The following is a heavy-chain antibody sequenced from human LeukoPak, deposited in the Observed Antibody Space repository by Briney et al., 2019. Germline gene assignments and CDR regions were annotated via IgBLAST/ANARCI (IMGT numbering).Heavy chain of an antibody. CDR3: AREHWDFDY. CDR2: ISGSGEST. D-gene: IGHD1/OR15-1a*01. J-gene: IGHJ4*02. V-gene: IGHV3-23*01. Sequence: GGSLRLSCAASGFTLSNYAMTWVRQAPGQGLEWVSEISGSGESTYYGDSVKGRFTISRDNSKNTLYLQMNSLRAGDTAIYYCAREHWDFDYWGQGTLVTVSS. CDR1: GFTLSNYA.